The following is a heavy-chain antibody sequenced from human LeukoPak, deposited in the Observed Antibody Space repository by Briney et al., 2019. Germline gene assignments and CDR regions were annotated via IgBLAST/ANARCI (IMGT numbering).Heavy chain of an antibody. D-gene: IGHD2-21*02. V-gene: IGHV3-33*01. CDR3: ARDPCGGDCYAFDI. J-gene: IGHJ3*02. Sequence: PGRSLRLSCAASGFTFSSYGMHWVRQAPGKGLEWVAVIWYDGSNKYYADSVKGRFTISRGNSKNTLYLQMNSLRAEDTAVYYCARDPCGGDCYAFDIWGQGTMVTVSS. CDR1: GFTFSSYG. CDR2: IWYDGSNK.